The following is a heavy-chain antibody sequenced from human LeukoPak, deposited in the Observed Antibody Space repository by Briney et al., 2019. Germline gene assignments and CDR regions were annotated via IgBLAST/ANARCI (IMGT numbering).Heavy chain of an antibody. CDR1: GGSISGYY. Sequence: SETLSLTCTVSGGSISGYYWSWIRQPPGKGLEWIGEINHSGSTNYNPSLKSRVTISVDTSKNQFSLKLSSVTAADTAVYYCARGYTYYYYYGMDVWGQGTTVTVSS. CDR2: INHSGST. J-gene: IGHJ6*02. D-gene: IGHD3-16*01. CDR3: ARGYTYYYYYGMDV. V-gene: IGHV4-34*01.